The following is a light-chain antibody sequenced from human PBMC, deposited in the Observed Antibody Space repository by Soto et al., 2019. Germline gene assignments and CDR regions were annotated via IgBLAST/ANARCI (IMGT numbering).Light chain of an antibody. V-gene: IGKV3-20*01. J-gene: IGKJ2*01. CDR1: QSVSSSY. CDR2: GAS. CDR3: QQYGSSPLYT. Sequence: EIVLTQSPGTLSLSPGERATLSCRASQSVSSSYLAWYQQKPGQAPRLLIYGASTRATDIPDRFSGSGSGTHFTLTISRLEPEDFAVYYCQQYGSSPLYTFGQGTKLEI.